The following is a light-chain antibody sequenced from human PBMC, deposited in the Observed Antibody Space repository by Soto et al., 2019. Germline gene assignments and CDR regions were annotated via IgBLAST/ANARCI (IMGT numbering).Light chain of an antibody. V-gene: IGKV1-39*01. J-gene: IGKJ2*01. CDR2: AAS. Sequence: DIQMTQSPSSLSASVGDRVTITCRASQSISSYLNWYQQKPGKAPKLLIYAASSLQSGVPSRFSGSGSGTDFTLTIGSLQPEDFATYYCQQSYSTLMYTFVQGPKLEIK. CDR1: QSISSY. CDR3: QQSYSTLMYT.